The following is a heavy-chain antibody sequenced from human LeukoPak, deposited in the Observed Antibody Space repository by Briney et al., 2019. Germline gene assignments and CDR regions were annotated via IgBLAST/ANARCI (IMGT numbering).Heavy chain of an antibody. CDR3: ARGVTMVRGVNFDY. J-gene: IGHJ4*02. D-gene: IGHD3-10*01. V-gene: IGHV4-59*01. CDR1: GGSISSYY. CDR2: IYYSGST. Sequence: SETLSLTCTVSGGSISSYYWSWIRQPPGKGLEWIGYIYYSGSTYYNPSLKSRVTISVDTSKNQFSLKLSSVTAADTAVYYCARGVTMVRGVNFDYWGQGTLVTVSS.